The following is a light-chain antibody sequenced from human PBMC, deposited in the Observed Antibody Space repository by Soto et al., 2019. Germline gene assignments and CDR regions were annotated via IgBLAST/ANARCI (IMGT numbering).Light chain of an antibody. CDR3: QQYVRSPWT. V-gene: IGKV3-20*01. CDR2: GAS. J-gene: IGKJ1*01. CDR1: QSVSSSY. Sequence: ELVLTQSPGTLSLSPGERATLSCRASQSVSSSYLAWYQQKPGQAPRLLIYGASSRAEGISDRFSGSGSGTDFILTIRRLEPEDFAVYYCQQYVRSPWTFGQGTKV.